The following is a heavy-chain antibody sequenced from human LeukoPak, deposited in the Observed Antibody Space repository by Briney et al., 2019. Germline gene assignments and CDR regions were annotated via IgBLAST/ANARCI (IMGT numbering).Heavy chain of an antibody. Sequence: PSQTLSLTCVVSGDSISSGAYSWSWIRQPPGKGLEWIGYIFHSGSTFYNPSLKSRDTISVDNSKNQFSLRLSSVTAADTAVYYCARELWFANAPGSWLDPWGQGTLVTVSS. CDR3: ARELWFANAPGSWLDP. D-gene: IGHD2-21*01. CDR1: GDSISSGAYS. V-gene: IGHV4-30-2*01. J-gene: IGHJ5*02. CDR2: IFHSGST.